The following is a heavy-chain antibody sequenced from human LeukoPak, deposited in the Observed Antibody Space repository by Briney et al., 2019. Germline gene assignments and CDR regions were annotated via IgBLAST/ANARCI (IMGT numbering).Heavy chain of an antibody. CDR2: IYDDNT. CDR3: AARKVRGVWFYLDY. Sequence: GGSLRLSCAASGFTVSSNYMSWVRQAPGKGLEWVSTIYDDNTYYADSVKGRFAISTDNSKNTLYLQMNSLRVEDTAVYFCAARKVRGVWFYLDYWGQGTLVTVSP. CDR1: GFTVSSNY. J-gene: IGHJ4*02. V-gene: IGHV3-53*01. D-gene: IGHD3-10*01.